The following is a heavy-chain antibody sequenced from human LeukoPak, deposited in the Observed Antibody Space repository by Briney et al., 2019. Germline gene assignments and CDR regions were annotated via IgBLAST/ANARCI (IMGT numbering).Heavy chain of an antibody. V-gene: IGHV3-30*04. Sequence: KVSCKASGFTFSSYAMHWVRQAPGKGLEWVAVISYDGSNKYYADSVKGRFTISRDNSKNTLYLQMNSLRAEDTAVYYCARSGAVGALDAFDIWGQGTMVTVSS. J-gene: IGHJ3*02. D-gene: IGHD1-26*01. CDR2: ISYDGSNK. CDR3: ARSGAVGALDAFDI. CDR1: GFTFSSYA.